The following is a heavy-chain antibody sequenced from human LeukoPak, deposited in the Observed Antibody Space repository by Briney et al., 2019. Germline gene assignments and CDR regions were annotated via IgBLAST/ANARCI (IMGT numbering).Heavy chain of an antibody. CDR2: IYYSGST. CDR3: ARVITIFGGFIFMYFDY. D-gene: IGHD3-3*01. J-gene: IGHJ4*02. Sequence: SETLSLTCTVSGGSISSSSYYWGWIRQPPGKGLEWIGSIYYSGSTYYNPSLKSRVTISVDTSKNQFSLKLSSVTAADKAVSYCARVITIFGGFIFMYFDYGGQEPLATVS. CDR1: GGSISSSSYY. V-gene: IGHV4-39*01.